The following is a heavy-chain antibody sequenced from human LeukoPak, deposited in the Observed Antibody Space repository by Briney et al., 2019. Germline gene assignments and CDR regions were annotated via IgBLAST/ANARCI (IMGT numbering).Heavy chain of an antibody. D-gene: IGHD3-3*01. CDR2: IYYSGST. V-gene: IGHV4-39*01. Sequence: SETLSLTCTVSGGSISSSSYYWGWIRQPPGKGLEWIGSIYYSGSTYYNPSLKSRVTISVDTSKNQFSLKLSSVTAADTAVYYCARAIFPPQHYYYYMDVWGKGTTVTVSS. CDR3: ARAIFPPQHYYYYMDV. CDR1: GGSISSSSYY. J-gene: IGHJ6*03.